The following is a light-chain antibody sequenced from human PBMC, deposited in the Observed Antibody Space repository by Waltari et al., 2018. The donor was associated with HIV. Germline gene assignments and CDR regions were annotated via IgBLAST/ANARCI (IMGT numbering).Light chain of an antibody. Sequence: QSVLTQPPSASVTPGQRVTISCSGSSSNIGSNYVYWYQQLPGTAPKLLIYRNNQRPSGVPDRFSGYKSGTSPSLAISGLRYEDEDDYYCAGWDDSLSGSWVFGTGTKLTVL. J-gene: IGLJ1*01. CDR2: RNN. CDR1: SSNIGSNY. CDR3: AGWDDSLSGSWV. V-gene: IGLV1-47*01.